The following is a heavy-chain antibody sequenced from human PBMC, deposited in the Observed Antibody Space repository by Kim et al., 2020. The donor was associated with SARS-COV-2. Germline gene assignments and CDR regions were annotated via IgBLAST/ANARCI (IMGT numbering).Heavy chain of an antibody. D-gene: IGHD3-22*01. CDR2: IYYSGRT. Sequence: SETLSLTCTVSGGSISSSNYYWGWIRQPPGKGLEWIGSIYYSGRTYYNPSLKSRVTISVDTSKNQFSLKLSSVTAADTAVYYCARREMAYYYENSGQGWFDPWGQGTLVTVSS. CDR3: ARREMAYYYENSGQGWFDP. CDR1: GGSISSSNYY. V-gene: IGHV4-39*01. J-gene: IGHJ5*02.